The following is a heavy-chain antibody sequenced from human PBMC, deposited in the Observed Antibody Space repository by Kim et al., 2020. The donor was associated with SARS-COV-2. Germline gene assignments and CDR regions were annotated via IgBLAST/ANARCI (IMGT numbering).Heavy chain of an antibody. J-gene: IGHJ6*02. CDR3: ARLHYPFWGTMDV. V-gene: IGHV4-39*01. D-gene: IGHD3-3*01. Sequence: SETLSLTCTVSGASISSTPYFWGWIRQPPGEGLEWIAVISNYGDTYYNPSLRGRVRISVDTSKNQFSLRLTSMTATDTALYYCARLHYPFWGTMDVWG. CDR1: GASISSTPYF. CDR2: ISNYGDT.